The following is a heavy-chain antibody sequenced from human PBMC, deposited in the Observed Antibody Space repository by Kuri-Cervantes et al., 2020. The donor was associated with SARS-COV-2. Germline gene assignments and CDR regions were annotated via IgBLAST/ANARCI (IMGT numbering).Heavy chain of an antibody. J-gene: IGHJ1*01. D-gene: IGHD6-25*01. CDR1: GYTFTSYG. Sequence: ASVKVSCKASGYTFTSYGISWVRQAPGQGLEWMGWISTYNGNTNYAQKLQGRVTMTTDTSTSTAYMELRSLRSEDTAVYYCASDGSETRIAAIPRAAYLQHWGQGTLVTVSS. CDR3: ASDGSETRIAAIPRAAYLQH. V-gene: IGHV1-18*01. CDR2: ISTYNGNT.